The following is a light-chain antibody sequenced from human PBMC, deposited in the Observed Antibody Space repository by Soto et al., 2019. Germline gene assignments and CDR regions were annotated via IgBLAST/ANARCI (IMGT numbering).Light chain of an antibody. CDR2: EVV. J-gene: IGLJ1*01. Sequence: QSVLTQPPSASGSPGQSVTISCTGTKNDIGVYDFVSWYQHHPGKAPRLIIYEVVQRPSGVPDRFSGSKSGNTASLTVSGLQADDEADYFCSSYAGRNNYVFGTGTKVTVL. CDR1: KNDIGVYDF. CDR3: SSYAGRNNYV. V-gene: IGLV2-8*01.